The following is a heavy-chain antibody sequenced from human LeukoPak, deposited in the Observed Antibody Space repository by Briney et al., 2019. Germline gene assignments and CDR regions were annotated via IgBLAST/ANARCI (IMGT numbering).Heavy chain of an antibody. J-gene: IGHJ4*02. CDR1: GFTFSNYA. V-gene: IGHV3-23*01. D-gene: IGHD6-6*01. CDR3: VPRDPSRAGY. Sequence: GGSLRLSCAASGFTFSNYAMSWVRQAPGKGLECVSAISGSGISTYYADSVKGRFTISRDNSKNTLYLQMNSLRAEDTAVYYCVPRDPSRAGYWGQGTLVTVSS. CDR2: ISGSGIST.